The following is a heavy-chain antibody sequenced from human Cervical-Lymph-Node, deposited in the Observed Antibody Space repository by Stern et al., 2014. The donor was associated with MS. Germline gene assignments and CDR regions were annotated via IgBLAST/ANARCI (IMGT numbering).Heavy chain of an antibody. CDR1: GGSVSSTNW. CDR3: ARERQQYCNSEGCSYWYFDL. D-gene: IGHD2/OR15-2a*01. CDR2: IYHSGAS. V-gene: IGHV4-4*02. J-gene: IGHJ2*01. Sequence: QVQLQESGPGLVKPSGTLSLTCAVSGGSVSSTNWWSWVRQSPGKGLEWIGNIYHSGASNYRPSLRSRVPIPLDNPKNHLSLHLTSVTAADTAVYYCARERQQYCNSEGCSYWYFDLWGRGTLVTVSS.